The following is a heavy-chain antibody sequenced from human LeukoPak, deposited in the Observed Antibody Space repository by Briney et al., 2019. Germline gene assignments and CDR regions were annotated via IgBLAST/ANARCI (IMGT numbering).Heavy chain of an antibody. CDR2: INAGNGNT. D-gene: IGHD1-26*01. CDR3: ARRCILGPDTYYYGMDV. CDR1: GYTFTSYA. V-gene: IGHV1-3*01. J-gene: IGHJ6*02. Sequence: ASVKVSCKASGYTFTSYAMHWVRQAPGQRLEWMGWINAGNGNTKYSQKFQGRVTITRDTSASTAYMELSSLRSEDTAVYYCARRCILGPDTYYYGMDVWGQGTTVTVSS.